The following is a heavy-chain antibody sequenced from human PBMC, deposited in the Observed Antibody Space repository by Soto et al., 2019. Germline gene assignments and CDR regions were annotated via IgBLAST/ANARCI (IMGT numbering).Heavy chain of an antibody. CDR3: ARLRSTYSGCYYGGGFFDY. CDR2: IFYTASA. Sequence: QLQLQESGPGLVKPSETLSLTCNVSGESMSNTAYYWGWIRQTPGKGLGWSGGIFYTASAYSNSSLKSRITVSVAKSKYKFALKLISVAATDTAIYYCARLRSTYSGCYYGGGFFDYWGQGSLVTVSS. CDR1: GESMSNTAYY. D-gene: IGHD1-26*01. J-gene: IGHJ4*02. V-gene: IGHV4-39*01.